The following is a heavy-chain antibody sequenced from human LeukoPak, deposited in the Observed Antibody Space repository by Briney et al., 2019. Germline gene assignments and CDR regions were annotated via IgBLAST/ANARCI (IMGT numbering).Heavy chain of an antibody. CDR1: GFTVRSNY. V-gene: IGHV3-53*04. CDR3: ARGGYSYGSPLGY. CDR2: IYSGGST. Sequence: GGSLRLSCAASGFTVRSNYMSWVRQAPGKGLEWVSVIYSGGSTYYADSVKGRFTISRHNSKNTLYLQMNSLRAEDTAVYYCARGGYSYGSPLGYWGQGTLVTVSS. J-gene: IGHJ4*02. D-gene: IGHD5-18*01.